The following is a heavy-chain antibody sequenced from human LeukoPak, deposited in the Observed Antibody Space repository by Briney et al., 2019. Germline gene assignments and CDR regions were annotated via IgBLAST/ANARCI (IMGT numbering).Heavy chain of an antibody. V-gene: IGHV1-8*02. CDR1: GYTFTSYG. CDR2: MNPNSGNT. D-gene: IGHD3-9*01. J-gene: IGHJ5*02. CDR3: ARLNLDILTGYPWFDP. Sequence: ASVKVSCKASGYTFTSYGISWVRQATGQGLEWMGWMNPNSGNTGYAQKFQGRVTMTRNTSISTAYMELSSLRSEDTAVYYCARLNLDILTGYPWFDPWGQGTLVTVSS.